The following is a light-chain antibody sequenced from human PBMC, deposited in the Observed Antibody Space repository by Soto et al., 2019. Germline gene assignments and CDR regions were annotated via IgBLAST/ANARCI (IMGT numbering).Light chain of an antibody. J-gene: IGKJ5*01. CDR2: GVS. CDR1: RSVSTN. V-gene: IGKV3-20*01. CDR3: QQYGSSPLIT. Sequence: EIVLTQSPGTLSLSPGDRATLSCRASRSVSTNLAWYQQKPGQAPKFLIYGVSSRATGIPDRFSGSGSGTDFTLTISRLEPEDFAVYHCQQYGSSPLITFGQGTRLEIK.